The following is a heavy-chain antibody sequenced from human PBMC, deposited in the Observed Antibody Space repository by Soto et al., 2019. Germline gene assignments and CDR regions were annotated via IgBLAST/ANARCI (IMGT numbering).Heavy chain of an antibody. D-gene: IGHD4-17*01. CDR1: GFTFINYA. CDR3: ARDQVKGTMTIL. Sequence: LSCAASGFTFINYAMHWVRQAPGKGLEWVAVISYDGSNKYYADSVKGRFTISRDNSKNTMYLQMNSLSAEDTAVYHCARDQVKGTMTILWGQGTLVTVSS. CDR2: ISYDGSNK. V-gene: IGHV3-30-3*01. J-gene: IGHJ4*02.